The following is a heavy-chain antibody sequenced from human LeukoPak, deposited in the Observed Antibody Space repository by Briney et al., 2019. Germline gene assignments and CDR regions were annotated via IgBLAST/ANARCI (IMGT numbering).Heavy chain of an antibody. Sequence: KPSETLSLTCTVSGGSISSSSYYWGWIRQPPGKGLEWIGSIYYSGSTYYNPSLKSRVTISVDTSKNQFSLKLSSVTAADTAVYYCARGIGYCSSTSCYKSTGLFSGFSYYFDYWGQGTLVTVSS. CDR2: IYYSGST. J-gene: IGHJ4*02. D-gene: IGHD2-2*02. CDR1: GGSISSSSYY. CDR3: ARGIGYCSSTSCYKSTGLFSGFSYYFDY. V-gene: IGHV4-39*01.